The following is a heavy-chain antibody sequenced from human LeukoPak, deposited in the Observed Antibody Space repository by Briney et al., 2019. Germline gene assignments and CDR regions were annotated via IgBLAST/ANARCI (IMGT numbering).Heavy chain of an antibody. V-gene: IGHV3-23*01. J-gene: IGHJ4*02. CDR1: GFTFSSYA. CDR2: ICGSGGST. CDR3: AKGSMVRGPQSFDY. D-gene: IGHD3-10*01. Sequence: GGSLRLSCAASGFTFSSYAMSWVRQAPGKGLEWVSAICGSGGSTYYADSVKGRFTISRDNSQNTLYLQMNSLRAEDTAVYYCAKGSMVRGPQSFDYWGQGTLVTVSS.